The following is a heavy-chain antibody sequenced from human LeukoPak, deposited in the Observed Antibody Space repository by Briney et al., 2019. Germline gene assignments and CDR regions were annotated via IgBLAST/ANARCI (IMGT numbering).Heavy chain of an antibody. CDR1: GFTFSSYA. CDR2: ISGSGGST. CDR3: ARLPYSDSSSWYGGKNWFDP. V-gene: IGHV3-23*01. J-gene: IGHJ5*02. Sequence: QSGGSLRLSCAASGFTFSSYAMSWVRQAPGKGLEWVSAISGSGGSTYYADSVKGRFTISRDNSKNTLYLQMNSLRAEDTAVYYCARLPYSDSSSWYGGKNWFDPWGQGTLVTVSS. D-gene: IGHD6-13*01.